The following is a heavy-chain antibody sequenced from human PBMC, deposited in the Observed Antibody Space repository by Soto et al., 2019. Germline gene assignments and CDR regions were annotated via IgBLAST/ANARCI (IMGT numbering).Heavy chain of an antibody. V-gene: IGHV4-34*01. CDR2: INYSGST. J-gene: IGHJ5*02. D-gene: IGHD3-10*01. CDR3: ARSVTP. Sequence: PSETLSLSCSVDGGSFSGYYWTWIRQPPGKGLGWIGEINYSGSTYYNPSLKSRVTISVHTSKNQFSLKLSSVTAADTAVYYCARSVTPWGQGTLVTVSS. CDR1: GGSFSGYY.